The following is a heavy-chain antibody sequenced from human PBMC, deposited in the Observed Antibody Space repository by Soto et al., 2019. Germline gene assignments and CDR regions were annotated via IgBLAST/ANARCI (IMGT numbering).Heavy chain of an antibody. D-gene: IGHD2-2*01. Sequence: SETLSLTCTVSGGSISSYYWSWIRQPAGKGLEWIGRIYTSGSTNYNPSLKSRVTMSVDTSKNQFSLKLSSVTAADTAVYYCARGPFREYQLLSLLIKHDYGMDVWGQGTTVTVSS. CDR1: GGSISSYY. J-gene: IGHJ6*02. CDR3: ARGPFREYQLLSLLIKHDYGMDV. V-gene: IGHV4-4*07. CDR2: IYTSGST.